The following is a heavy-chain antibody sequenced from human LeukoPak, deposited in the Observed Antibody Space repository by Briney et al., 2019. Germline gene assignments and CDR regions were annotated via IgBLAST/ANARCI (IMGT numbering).Heavy chain of an antibody. J-gene: IGHJ4*02. Sequence: SETLSLTCIVSGGSISSSRDYWAWIRQPPGKGLEWIANIYYSGSTYYSPSLKSRVIISVDTSKNQFSLKLSSVTAADTAVYYCARDGDYYDSSGSWSIDYWGQGTLVTVSS. V-gene: IGHV4-39*07. CDR1: GGSISSSRDY. CDR2: IYYSGST. CDR3: ARDGDYYDSSGSWSIDY. D-gene: IGHD3-22*01.